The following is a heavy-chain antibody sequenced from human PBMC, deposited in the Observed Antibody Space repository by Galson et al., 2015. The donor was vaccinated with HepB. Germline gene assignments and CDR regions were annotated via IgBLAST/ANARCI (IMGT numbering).Heavy chain of an antibody. CDR3: AADATTIVTAFDY. CDR1: GFTLSNSA. D-gene: IGHD2/OR15-2a*01. J-gene: IGHJ4*02. CDR2: ISYDAKNV. V-gene: IGHV3-30*03. Sequence: SLRLSCAASGFTLSNSAMHWVRQAPGKGLEWVATISYDAKNVYYAESLRGRSAISRDNSKNALYLEMNSLRVEDTAVYYCAADATTIVTAFDYWGQGTLVTVSS.